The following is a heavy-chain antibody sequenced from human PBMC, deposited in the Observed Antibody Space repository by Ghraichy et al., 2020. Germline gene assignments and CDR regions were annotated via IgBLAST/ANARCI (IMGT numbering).Heavy chain of an antibody. CDR2: ISSSSSYI. D-gene: IGHD6-13*01. CDR1: GFTFSSYS. J-gene: IGHJ4*02. V-gene: IGHV3-21*01. CDR3: ARSYSSSFKDY. Sequence: LTCAASGFTFSSYSMNWVRQAPGKGLEWVSSISSSSSYIYYADSVKGRFTISRDNAKNSLYLQMNSLRAEDTAVYYCARSYSSSFKDYWGQGTLVTVSS.